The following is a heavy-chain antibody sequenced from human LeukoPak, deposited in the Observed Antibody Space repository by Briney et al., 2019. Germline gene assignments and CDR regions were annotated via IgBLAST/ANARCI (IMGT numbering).Heavy chain of an antibody. J-gene: IGHJ4*02. Sequence: AASVKVSCKASGYTFTGYYMHWVRQAPGQGLEWMGWINPNSGGTNYAQKFQGRVTMTRDTSISTAYMELSRLRSDDTAVYYCARDYYDSSGPVGEGYWGQGTLVTVSS. D-gene: IGHD3-22*01. CDR3: ARDYYDSSGPVGEGY. CDR2: INPNSGGT. CDR1: GYTFTGYY. V-gene: IGHV1-2*02.